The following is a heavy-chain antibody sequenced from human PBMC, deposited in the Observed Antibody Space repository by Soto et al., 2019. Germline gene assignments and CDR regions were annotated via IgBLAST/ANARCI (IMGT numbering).Heavy chain of an antibody. V-gene: IGHV1-2*04. D-gene: IGHD6-19*01. CDR3: ARGAHYSSGWFDDFDY. Sequence: ASVKVSCKASGYTFTGYYMHWVRQAPGQGLEWMGWINPNSGGTNYAQKFQGWVTMTRDTSISTAYMELSRLRSDDTAVYYCARGAHYSSGWFDDFDYWGQGTLVTVSS. J-gene: IGHJ4*02. CDR2: INPNSGGT. CDR1: GYTFTGYY.